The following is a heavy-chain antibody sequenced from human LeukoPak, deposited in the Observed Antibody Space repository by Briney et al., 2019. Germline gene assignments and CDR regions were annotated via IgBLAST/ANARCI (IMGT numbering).Heavy chain of an antibody. V-gene: IGHV1-18*01. D-gene: IGHD5-18*01. CDR2: ISAYNGNT. CDR3: SREGQRTTWIQLWPEYFQH. CDR1: GYTFTSYG. J-gene: IGHJ1*01. Sequence: ASVKVSCKASGYTFTSYGISWVRQAPGQGLEWMGWISAYNGNTNYAQKLQGRVTMTTDTSTSTAYMELRSLRSDDTAVYYCSREGQRTTWIQLWPEYFQHWGRGTLVTVSS.